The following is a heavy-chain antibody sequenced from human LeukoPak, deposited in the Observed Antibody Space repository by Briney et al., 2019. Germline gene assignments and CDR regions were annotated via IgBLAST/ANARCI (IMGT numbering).Heavy chain of an antibody. CDR3: AKAPVTTCSGAYCYPFDY. J-gene: IGHJ4*02. V-gene: IGHV3-30*18. CDR1: GFTFSSYS. CDR2: ISYDGSNK. D-gene: IGHD2-21*01. Sequence: GGSLRLSCAASGFTFSSYSIHWVRQAPGKGLEWVAVISYDGSNKYYADSVKGRFTISRDNSKNTLYLQMNSLRAEDTAVYYCAKAPVTTCSGAYCYPFDYWGQGTLVTVSS.